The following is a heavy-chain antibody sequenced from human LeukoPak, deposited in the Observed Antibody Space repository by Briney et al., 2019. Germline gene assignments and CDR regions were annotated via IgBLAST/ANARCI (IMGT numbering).Heavy chain of an antibody. D-gene: IGHD3-9*01. CDR2: VSGSGGDT. V-gene: IGHV3-23*01. CDR3: AKDKGELRYFDWLLYGAFDI. CDR1: GFAFNSYP. Sequence: PGGSLRLSCAASGFAFNSYPMNWVRQAPGKGLEWVSAVSGSGGDTYYADSVKGRFTISRDNSKSTLYLQMNSLRAEDTAVYYCAKDKGELRYFDWLLYGAFDIWGQGTMVTVSS. J-gene: IGHJ3*02.